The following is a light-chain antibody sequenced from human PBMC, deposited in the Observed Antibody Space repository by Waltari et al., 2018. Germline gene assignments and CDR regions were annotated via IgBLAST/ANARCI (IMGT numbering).Light chain of an antibody. Sequence: QSALTQPRSVSGSPGHSVTISCTGTSSDVGGYDYVSWYQQHPGKAPTLVIYDVNKPPAGVPDLFAGSKSGNTASLTISGLQADDEADYNCCSYAGRATWAFGGGTKLTVL. J-gene: IGLJ3*02. CDR2: DVN. CDR1: SSDVGGYDY. CDR3: CSYAGRATWA. V-gene: IGLV2-11*01.